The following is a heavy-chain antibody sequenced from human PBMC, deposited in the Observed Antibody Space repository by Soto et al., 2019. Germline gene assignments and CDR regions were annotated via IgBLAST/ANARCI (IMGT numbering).Heavy chain of an antibody. D-gene: IGHD3-10*01. CDR1: GFAFGNYW. CDR2: IKRDASEK. CDR3: AGDSGYGSGSSVSHYVDY. Sequence: EVQLVESGGDLVQPGGSLRLSCAASGFAFGNYWMSWVRQAPGKGLEWLATIKRDASEKKYVDSVKGRFTMSRDNAKNYLYLKRDSVRDEDTAVYYCAGDSGYGSGSSVSHYVDYGGDGTLVTVSP. V-gene: IGHV3-7*01. J-gene: IGHJ4*01.